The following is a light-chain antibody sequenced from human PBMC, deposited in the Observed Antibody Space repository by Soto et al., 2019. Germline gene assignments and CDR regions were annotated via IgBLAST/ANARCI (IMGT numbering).Light chain of an antibody. J-gene: IGKJ1*01. Sequence: TQSPGTLSLSPGERVTLSCRASQSVSSSYLAWYQQKLGQAPRLLIYGASSRATGIPDRFSGSGSGTDFTLTISRLEPEDLAVYYCQQYGTSPWTFGQGTKVDIK. CDR1: QSVSSSY. CDR2: GAS. V-gene: IGKV3-20*01. CDR3: QQYGTSPWT.